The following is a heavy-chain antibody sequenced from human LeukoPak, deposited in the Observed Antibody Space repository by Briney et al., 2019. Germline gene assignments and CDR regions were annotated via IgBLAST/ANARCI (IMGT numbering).Heavy chain of an antibody. CDR3: ARDYFYAMDV. V-gene: IGHV3-74*01. J-gene: IGHJ6*02. CDR1: GLTFNNYW. Sequence: GGSLRLSCAASGLTFNNYWMHWVRQAPGKGLVWVSRLNDDGSTTYYADSVKGRFTISRDNAKNTLYLQMNSLRAEDTAVYYCARDYFYAMDVWGQGTTVTVSS. CDR2: LNDDGSTT.